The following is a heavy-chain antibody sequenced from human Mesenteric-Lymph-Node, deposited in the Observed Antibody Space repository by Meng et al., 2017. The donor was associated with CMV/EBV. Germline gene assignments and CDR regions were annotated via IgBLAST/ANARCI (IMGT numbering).Heavy chain of an antibody. CDR2: IRSSLYGGTT. J-gene: IGHJ6*02. CDR3: ARSGPIVVVPASPYYYYGMDV. V-gene: IGHV3-49*04. Sequence: GESLKISCTASGFTFGDYAMSWVRQAPGKGLEWVSFIRSSLYGGTTEYAASVRGRFTVSRDDSNSIAFLQMNSLKTEDTAVYYCARSGPIVVVPASPYYYYGMDVWGQGTTVTVSS. CDR1: GFTFGDYA. D-gene: IGHD2-2*01.